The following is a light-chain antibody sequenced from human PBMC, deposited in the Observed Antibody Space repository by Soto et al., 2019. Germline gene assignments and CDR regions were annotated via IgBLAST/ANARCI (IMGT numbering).Light chain of an antibody. CDR2: DAS. CDR1: QCITNR. V-gene: IGKV1-5*01. Sequence: DIQMTQSPSTLSASVGDRVTITCRASQCITNRLAWYQQKPGKAPKVLIYDASSLESGVPSRFTGSGSGTEFALTISSLQPDDFATYWCQHYGGMWTFGQGTKVEF. J-gene: IGKJ1*01. CDR3: QHYGGMWT.